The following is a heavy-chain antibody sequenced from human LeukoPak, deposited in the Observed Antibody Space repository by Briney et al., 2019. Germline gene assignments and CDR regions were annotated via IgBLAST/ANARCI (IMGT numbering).Heavy chain of an antibody. CDR3: AKKPSSGYYYIDY. Sequence: PGGSLRLSCVASGFTFSSDALSWVRQPPGKGLEWVSVISGSGASTYYADSVKGRFTISRDNSKNTLYLQMNSLRAEDTAVYCCAKKPSSGYYYIDYWGQGTLVTVSS. CDR2: ISGSGAST. V-gene: IGHV3-23*01. D-gene: IGHD3-22*01. J-gene: IGHJ4*02. CDR1: GFTFSSDA.